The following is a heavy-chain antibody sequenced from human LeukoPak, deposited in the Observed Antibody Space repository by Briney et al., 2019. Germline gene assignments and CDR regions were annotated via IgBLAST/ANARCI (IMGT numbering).Heavy chain of an antibody. Sequence: ASVKVSCKASGYTFTSYDINWVRQATGQGLEWMGWMNPNSGNTGYAQKFQGRVTMTRNTSISTAYMELSSLRSEDTVVYYCARAVTDSSGYYYWFDPWGQGTLATVSS. V-gene: IGHV1-8*01. J-gene: IGHJ5*02. CDR3: ARAVTDSSGYYYWFDP. CDR2: MNPNSGNT. D-gene: IGHD3-22*01. CDR1: GYTFTSYD.